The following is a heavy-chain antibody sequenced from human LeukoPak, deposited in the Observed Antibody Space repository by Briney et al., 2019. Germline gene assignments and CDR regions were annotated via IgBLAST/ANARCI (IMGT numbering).Heavy chain of an antibody. CDR3: ARSNWNYVDY. CDR1: GGSISSSSYY. Sequence: SETLSLTCTVSGGSISSSSYYWGWIRQPPGKGLEWIGSIYYSGSTYYNPSLKSRVTISVDTSKNQFSLKLSSVTAADTAVYYCARSNWNYVDYWGQGTLVTVSS. D-gene: IGHD1-20*01. V-gene: IGHV4-39*07. CDR2: IYYSGST. J-gene: IGHJ4*02.